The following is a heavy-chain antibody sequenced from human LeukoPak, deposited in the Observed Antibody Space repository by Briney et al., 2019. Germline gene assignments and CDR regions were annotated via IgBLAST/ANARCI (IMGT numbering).Heavy chain of an antibody. V-gene: IGHV1-69*04. CDR2: IIPILGIS. CDR1: GGTFSSQA. D-gene: IGHD2-21*02. CDR3: ARVSLCGGDCYSPLGD. Sequence: ASVKVSCKVSGGTFSSQAISWVRQAPGQGLERMGRIIPILGISDYAQRFQGRVTITADQSTSTAYMELSSLRSDDTAVYYCARVSLCGGDCYSPLGDWGQGTLVTVSS. J-gene: IGHJ4*02.